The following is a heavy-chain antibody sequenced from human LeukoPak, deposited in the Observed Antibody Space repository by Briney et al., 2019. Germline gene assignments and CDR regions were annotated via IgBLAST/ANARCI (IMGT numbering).Heavy chain of an antibody. D-gene: IGHD6-25*01. V-gene: IGHV3-53*01. Sequence: GGSLRLSCAASGFTVSSNYMSWVRQAPGKGLEWVSVIYSGGSTYYADSVKGRFTISRDNAKNSLYLQMNSLRAEDTAVYYCASLRLSDYFDYWGQGTLVTVSS. J-gene: IGHJ4*02. CDR3: ASLRLSDYFDY. CDR2: IYSGGST. CDR1: GFTVSSNY.